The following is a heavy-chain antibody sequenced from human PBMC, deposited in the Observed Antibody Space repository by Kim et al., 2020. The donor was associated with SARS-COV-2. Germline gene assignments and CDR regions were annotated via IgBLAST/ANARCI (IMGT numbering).Heavy chain of an antibody. Sequence: GGSLRLSCAASGFTFRNFGMHWVRQAPGKGLEWLAVISYDGININYADSVKGRFSISRDNSRNTLYLQVNSLGVEDTAVYYCAKEYTNTVMLMNYYYYGMDVWGQGTTVIVSS. CDR3: AKEYTNTVMLMNYYYYGMDV. CDR1: GFTFRNFG. J-gene: IGHJ6*02. V-gene: IGHV3-30*18. D-gene: IGHD3-16*01. CDR2: ISYDGINI.